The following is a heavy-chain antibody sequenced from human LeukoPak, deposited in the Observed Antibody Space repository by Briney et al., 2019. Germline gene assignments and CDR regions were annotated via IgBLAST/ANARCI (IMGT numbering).Heavy chain of an antibody. CDR2: ISSSSSTI. D-gene: IGHD4-11*01. CDR3: ARDDSNYFELYYMDV. J-gene: IGHJ6*03. V-gene: IGHV3-48*01. Sequence: GGSLRLSCAASGFTFSSYSMNWVRQAPGKGLEWVSYISSSSSTIYYADSVKGRFTTSRDNAKNSLYLQMNSLRAEDTAVYYCARDDSNYFELYYMDVWGKGTTVTASS. CDR1: GFTFSSYS.